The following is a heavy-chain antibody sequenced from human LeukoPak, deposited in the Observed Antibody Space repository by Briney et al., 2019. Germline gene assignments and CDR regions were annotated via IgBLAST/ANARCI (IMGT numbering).Heavy chain of an antibody. CDR3: ARLIPYYDILTGCSNQYYFDY. J-gene: IGHJ4*02. CDR1: GYTFTSYG. D-gene: IGHD3-9*01. Sequence: EASVKVSCKASGYTFTSYGISWVRQPPGQGLEWMEWINPNSGGTNYAQKFQGRVTMTRDTSISPAYMELSRLRSDDTAVYYCARLIPYYDILTGCSNQYYFDYWGQGTLVTVSS. V-gene: IGHV1-2*02. CDR2: INPNSGGT.